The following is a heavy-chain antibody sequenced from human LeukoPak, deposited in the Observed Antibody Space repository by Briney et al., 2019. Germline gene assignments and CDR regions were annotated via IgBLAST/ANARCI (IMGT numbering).Heavy chain of an antibody. Sequence: GGSLRLSCAASGFTFSTYAMSWVRQIPGKGLEWVSAISGSDGGTYYADSVKGRFTISRDNSRNTLYLQMNTLRAEAAAVYFCAKSPVSSCRGSFCYPFDYWGQGNLVTVSS. CDR3: AKSPVSSCRGSFCYPFDY. CDR1: GFTFSTYA. D-gene: IGHD2-15*01. V-gene: IGHV3-23*01. CDR2: ISGSDGGT. J-gene: IGHJ4*02.